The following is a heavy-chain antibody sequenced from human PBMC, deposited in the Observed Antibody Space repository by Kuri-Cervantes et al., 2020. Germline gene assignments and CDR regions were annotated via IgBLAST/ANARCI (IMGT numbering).Heavy chain of an antibody. CDR3: ASRGYSSGYYYYAFDI. Sequence: SVKVSCKASGGTFSGYAISWVRQAPGQGLEWMGGIIPIFGTANYAQKFQGRVTITTDESTSTAYMELSSLRSEDTAVYYCASRGYSSGYYYYAFDIWGQGTMVTVSS. J-gene: IGHJ3*02. D-gene: IGHD3-22*01. CDR2: IIPIFGTA. V-gene: IGHV1-69*05. CDR1: GGTFSGYA.